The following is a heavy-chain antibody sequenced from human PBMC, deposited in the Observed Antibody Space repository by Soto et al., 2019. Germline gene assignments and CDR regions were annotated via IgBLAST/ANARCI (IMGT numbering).Heavy chain of an antibody. D-gene: IGHD4-4*01. CDR1: GFTFSDHS. CDR3: ARISYTSRGPSKSRVFDF. V-gene: IGHV3-7*01. Sequence: PGGALRVACAASGFTFSDHSMCSVRQSPGKGLEGVANIKQDGGEEDYVDSVKGRLTISRDNAKNSLYLQMNSLRAEDTAVYYCARISYTSRGPSKSRVFDFWGQGTMVTVSS. CDR2: IKQDGGEE. J-gene: IGHJ4*03.